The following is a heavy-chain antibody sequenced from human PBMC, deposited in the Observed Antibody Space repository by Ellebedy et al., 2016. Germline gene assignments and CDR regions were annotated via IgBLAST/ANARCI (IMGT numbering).Heavy chain of an antibody. CDR1: GFSIDDYA. V-gene: IGHV3-9*01. CDR3: AKDLERGLEWSQTAFDY. Sequence: SLKISXVASGFSIDDYAMHWVRQAPGKGLEWGAGITWNSDSMASADSVKGRFTISRDNAKNSVYLQMNSLRDEDTALYYCAKDLERGLEWSQTAFDYWGQGTLVTVSS. J-gene: IGHJ4*02. D-gene: IGHD3-3*01. CDR2: ITWNSDSM.